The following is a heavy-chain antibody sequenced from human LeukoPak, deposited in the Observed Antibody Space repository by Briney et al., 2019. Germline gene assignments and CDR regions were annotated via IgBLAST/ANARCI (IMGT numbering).Heavy chain of an antibody. J-gene: IGHJ4*02. V-gene: IGHV1-69*06. CDR2: IIPIFGTA. CDR3: ARDESEQWLLT. D-gene: IGHD6-19*01. CDR1: GGTFSSYA. Sequence: GASVKVSCKASGGTFSSYAISWVRQAPGQGLEWMGGIIPIFGTANYAQKFQGRVTITADKSTSTAYMELRNLRSEDTAMYYCARDESEQWLLTWGQGTLVTVSS.